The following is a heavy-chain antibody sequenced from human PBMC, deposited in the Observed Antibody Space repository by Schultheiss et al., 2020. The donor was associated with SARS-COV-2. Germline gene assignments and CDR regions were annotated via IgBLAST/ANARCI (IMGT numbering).Heavy chain of an antibody. CDR3: ARGPAGYYDILTGYYCDY. CDR1: GFTFSSYA. Sequence: GESLRLSCAASGFTFSSYAMHWVRQAPGKGLEYVSAISSNGGSTYYANSVKGRFTISRDNSKNTLYLQMGSLRAEDMAVYYCARGPAGYYDILTGYYCDYWGQGTLVTVSS. CDR2: ISSNGGST. V-gene: IGHV3-64*01. D-gene: IGHD3-9*01. J-gene: IGHJ4*02.